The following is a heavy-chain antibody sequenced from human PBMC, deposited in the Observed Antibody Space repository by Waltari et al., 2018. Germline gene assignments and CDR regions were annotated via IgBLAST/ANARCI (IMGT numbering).Heavy chain of an antibody. Sequence: QVQLVQSGAEVKKPGASVKVSCKASGYTFTSYGISWVRQAPGQGLEWMGWISAYNGNTNYAQKLQGRVTMTTDTSTSTAYMELRSLRSDDTAVYYCARSLLNFGVVIMESWFDPWGQGTLVTVSS. CDR3: ARSLLNFGVVIMESWFDP. V-gene: IGHV1-18*01. D-gene: IGHD3-3*01. CDR2: ISAYNGNT. J-gene: IGHJ5*02. CDR1: GYTFTSYG.